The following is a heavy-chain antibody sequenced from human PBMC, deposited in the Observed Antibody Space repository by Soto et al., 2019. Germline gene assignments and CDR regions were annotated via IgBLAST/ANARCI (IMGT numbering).Heavy chain of an antibody. CDR2: IYPGDSDT. J-gene: IGHJ6*04. Sequence: GESLKISCKGSGYSFTSYWIGWVRQMPGKGLEWMGIIYPGDSDTRYSPSFQGQVTISADKSISTAYLQWSSLKASDTATYYCARHCDYGDYEAGCMDVWGKGTTVTVSS. CDR1: GYSFTSYW. D-gene: IGHD4-17*01. CDR3: ARHCDYGDYEAGCMDV. V-gene: IGHV5-51*01.